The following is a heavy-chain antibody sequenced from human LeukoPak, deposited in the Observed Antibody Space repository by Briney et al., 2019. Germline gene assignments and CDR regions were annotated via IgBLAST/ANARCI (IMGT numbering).Heavy chain of an antibody. V-gene: IGHV4-31*03. J-gene: IGHJ4*02. CDR3: ARAQQVMIATPADY. CDR2: IYYGGTT. D-gene: IGHD2-21*01. Sequence: PSQTLSLTCTVPGGSISSGGYYWSWIRQHPGKGLEWIGYIYYGGTTYYNPSLKSRATISVDTSKNQFSLKLTSVTAADTAVYYCARAQQVMIATPADYWGQGSLVTVSS. CDR1: GGSISSGGYY.